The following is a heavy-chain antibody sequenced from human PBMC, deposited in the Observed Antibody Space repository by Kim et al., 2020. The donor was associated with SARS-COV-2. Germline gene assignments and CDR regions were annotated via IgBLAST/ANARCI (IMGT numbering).Heavy chain of an antibody. Sequence: NPPLKIRVTISVDKSKSQFSLKLSSVTAADTAVYYCARNPSYDSSGSIDVWGQGTTVTVSS. CDR3: ARNPSYDSSGSIDV. V-gene: IGHV4-61*05. D-gene: IGHD3-22*01. J-gene: IGHJ6*02.